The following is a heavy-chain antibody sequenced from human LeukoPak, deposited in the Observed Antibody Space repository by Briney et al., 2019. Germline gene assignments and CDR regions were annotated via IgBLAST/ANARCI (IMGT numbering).Heavy chain of an antibody. V-gene: IGHV3-74*01. Sequence: GGSLRLSCAASGFTFSSYWMHWVRQAPGKGLVWVSRINSDGSSTSYADSVKGRFTISRDNAKNTLYLQMNSLRAEDTAVYYCAKDARYCSSTSCPNWFDPWGQGTLATVSS. CDR2: INSDGSST. D-gene: IGHD2-2*01. CDR1: GFTFSSYW. J-gene: IGHJ5*02. CDR3: AKDARYCSSTSCPNWFDP.